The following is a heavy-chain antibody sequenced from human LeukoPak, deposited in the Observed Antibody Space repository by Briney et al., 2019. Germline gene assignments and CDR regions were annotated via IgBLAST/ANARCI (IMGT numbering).Heavy chain of an antibody. J-gene: IGHJ4*02. CDR2: FYYTGTT. V-gene: IGHV4-39*01. Sequence: SETLSLTCTVFGGSISSDCCYWGWIRQPPGKGPEWIGGFYYTGTTYYSPSLKSRITISANTSKNQFSLRLSSVTAADTAVYYCAKHVITDGSGYYYFDSWGQGTLVTVSS. D-gene: IGHD3-22*01. CDR1: GGSISSDCCY. CDR3: AKHVITDGSGYYYFDS.